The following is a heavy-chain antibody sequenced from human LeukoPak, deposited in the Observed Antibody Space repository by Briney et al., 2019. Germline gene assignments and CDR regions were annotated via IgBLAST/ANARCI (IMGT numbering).Heavy chain of an antibody. CDR2: ISGSGGST. D-gene: IGHD6-13*01. J-gene: IGHJ6*02. CDR3: ARDVGWGVRQLGQYYYDGMDV. CDR1: GFTFSSYA. Sequence: GGSLRLSCAASGFTFSSYAMSWVRQAPGKGLEWVSAISGSGGSTYYADSVKGRFTISRDNAKNSPYLQMNSLRAEDTAVYYCARDVGWGVRQLGQYYYDGMDVWGQGTTVTVSS. V-gene: IGHV3-23*01.